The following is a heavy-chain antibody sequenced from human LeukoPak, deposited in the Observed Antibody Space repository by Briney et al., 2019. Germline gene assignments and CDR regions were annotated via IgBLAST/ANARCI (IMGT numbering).Heavy chain of an antibody. CDR2: IYHSGST. J-gene: IGHJ4*02. CDR3: ARDLLGYCTNGVCYTGFDY. Sequence: SETLSLTCAVSGYSISSGYYWGWIRQPPGKGLEWIGSIYHSGSTYYNPSLKSRVTISVDTSKNQFSLKLSPVTAADTAVYYCARDLLGYCTNGVCYTGFDYWRQGTLVTVSS. D-gene: IGHD2-8*01. CDR1: GYSISSGYY. V-gene: IGHV4-38-2*01.